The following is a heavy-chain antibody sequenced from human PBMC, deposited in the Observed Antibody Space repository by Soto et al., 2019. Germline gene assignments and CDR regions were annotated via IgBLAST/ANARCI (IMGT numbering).Heavy chain of an antibody. CDR1: GFSLSTNGVG. CDR2: IYWDDYK. J-gene: IGHJ4*02. V-gene: IGHV2-5*02. D-gene: IGHD3-16*01. Sequence: QITLKESGPALVKPTQTLTLTCTFSGFSLSTNGVGVGWIRQPPGEALEWLALIYWDDYKHFSPSLETRLTTTKDTSKNQVVLTMTNMDPVDTATYYCVHKGAGDRILDYWGQGTLVTVSS. CDR3: VHKGAGDRILDY.